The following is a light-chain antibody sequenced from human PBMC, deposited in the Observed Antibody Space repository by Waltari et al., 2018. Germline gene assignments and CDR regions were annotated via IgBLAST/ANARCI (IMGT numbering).Light chain of an antibody. CDR2: AAS. J-gene: IGKJ2*01. Sequence: DIQLTQSPSFLSASVGDRVTITCRASQGISSYLAWYQRKPGKAPKLLIYAASTLQSGVPSRFSGGGSGTKFTLTINSLQPEDVAIFYCQQLNSYPYTFGQGNKLEIK. CDR3: QQLNSYPYT. CDR1: QGISSY. V-gene: IGKV1-9*01.